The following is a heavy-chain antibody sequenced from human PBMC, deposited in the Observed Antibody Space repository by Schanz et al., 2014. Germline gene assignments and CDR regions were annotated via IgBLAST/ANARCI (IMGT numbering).Heavy chain of an antibody. CDR3: ARQGIGYQHGRYYYYMDV. D-gene: IGHD2-2*01. V-gene: IGHV4-59*01. CDR2: IYYSGDT. CDR1: GGSISSYY. J-gene: IGHJ6*03. Sequence: QVQLQESGPGLVKPSATLTLTCDVSGGSISSYYWSWIRQPPGKGLEWIGYIYYSGDTNYNPSLKSRVTISVDTSKNQFSLNLISVTAADTAVYYCARQGIGYQHGRYYYYMDVWGRGTTVTVSS.